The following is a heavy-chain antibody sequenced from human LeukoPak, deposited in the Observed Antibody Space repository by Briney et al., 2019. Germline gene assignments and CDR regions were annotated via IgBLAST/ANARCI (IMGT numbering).Heavy chain of an antibody. J-gene: IGHJ6*02. V-gene: IGHV1-69*04. CDR2: IIPIFGIA. CDR1: GGTFSSYA. Sequence: ASVKVSCKASGGTFSSYAISWVRQAPGQGLEWMGRIIPIFGIANYARKFQGRVTITADKSTSTAYMELSSLRSEDTAVYYCARDLRSGMDVWGQGTTVTVSS. CDR3: ARDLRSGMDV.